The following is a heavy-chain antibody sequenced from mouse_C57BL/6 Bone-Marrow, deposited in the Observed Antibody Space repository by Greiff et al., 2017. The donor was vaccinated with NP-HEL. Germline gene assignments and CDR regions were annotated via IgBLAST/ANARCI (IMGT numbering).Heavy chain of an antibody. Sequence: VKLVESGAELARPGASVKLSCKASGYTFTSYGISWVKQRTGQGLEWIGEIYPRSGNTYYNEKFKGKATLTADKSSSTAYMELRSLTSEDSAVYFCARGTGTEDYYAMDYWGQGTSVTVSS. J-gene: IGHJ4*01. CDR2: IYPRSGNT. D-gene: IGHD4-1*01. V-gene: IGHV1-81*01. CDR3: ARGTGTEDYYAMDY. CDR1: GYTFTSYG.